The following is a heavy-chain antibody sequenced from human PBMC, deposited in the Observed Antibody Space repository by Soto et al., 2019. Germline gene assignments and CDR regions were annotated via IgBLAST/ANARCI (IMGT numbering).Heavy chain of an antibody. CDR3: ARQGPVGCSWYLRNYYYGMDV. CDR2: IYPGDSDT. J-gene: IGHJ6*02. Sequence: GESLKISCKGSGYSFTNYCIGWVRQMPWKGLEWMGIIYPGDSDTRYSPSFQGQVTISADKSISTAYLQWSSLKASVTAMYYCARQGPVGCSWYLRNYYYGMDVWGQGTTVTVSS. D-gene: IGHD6-13*01. V-gene: IGHV5-51*01. CDR1: GYSFTNYC.